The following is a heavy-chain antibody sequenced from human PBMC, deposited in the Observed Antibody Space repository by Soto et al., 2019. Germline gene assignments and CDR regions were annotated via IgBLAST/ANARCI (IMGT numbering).Heavy chain of an antibody. CDR1: GFTFSSYS. CDR2: ISSSSSSI. Sequence: EVQLVESGGGLVQPGGSLRLSCAASGFTFSSYSMNWVREAPGKGLEWVSYISSSSSSIYYADSVKGRFTISRDNAKNSLYLHMNSLRAEDSAVYYCERDSTPIDYWGQRTLVTVSS. J-gene: IGHJ4*02. CDR3: ERDSTPIDY. V-gene: IGHV3-48*01.